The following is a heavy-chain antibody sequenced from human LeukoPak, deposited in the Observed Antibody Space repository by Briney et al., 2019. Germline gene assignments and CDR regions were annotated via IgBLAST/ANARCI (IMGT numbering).Heavy chain of an antibody. CDR2: ISSGATTM. CDR3: ALLAVASDFDY. D-gene: IGHD6-19*01. Sequence: SLRLSCAASGFMFRSFETYWVRQAPGKGLEWIAYISSGATTMYYADSVEGRFTISRDDAKNSLFLQMNSLRAEDTAVYYCALLAVASDFDYWGQGALVTVSS. V-gene: IGHV3-48*03. CDR1: GFMFRSFE. J-gene: IGHJ4*02.